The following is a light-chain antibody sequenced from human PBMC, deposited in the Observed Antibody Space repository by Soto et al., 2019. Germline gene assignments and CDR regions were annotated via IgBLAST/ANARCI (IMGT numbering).Light chain of an antibody. V-gene: IGLV1-51*01. Sequence: QSVLTQPPPVSAAPGQKVTISCSGSSSNVGNNYVSWYQQLPGTAPKVLLYDNSKRPSGIPDRFSGSKSGTSATLGITGLQTGDEADYYCGTWDSSLSVWMFGGGTQLTVL. CDR3: GTWDSSLSVWM. CDR2: DNS. J-gene: IGLJ3*02. CDR1: SSNVGNNY.